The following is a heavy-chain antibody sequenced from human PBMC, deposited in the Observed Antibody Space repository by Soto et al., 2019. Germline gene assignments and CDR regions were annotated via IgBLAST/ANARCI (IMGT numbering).Heavy chain of an antibody. J-gene: IGHJ5*02. CDR2: MNPNSGNT. D-gene: IGHD3-16*01. CDR1: GYTFTSYD. Sequence: QVQLVQSGAEVKKPGASVKVSCKASGYTFTSYDINWVRQATGQGLEWMGWMNPNSGNTGFAQKFQGRVTMTRNTSIGPAYMGLSSLGSEDPAVFYCAGETVSWFDPWGKGTLVTVSS. CDR3: AGETVSWFDP. V-gene: IGHV1-8*01.